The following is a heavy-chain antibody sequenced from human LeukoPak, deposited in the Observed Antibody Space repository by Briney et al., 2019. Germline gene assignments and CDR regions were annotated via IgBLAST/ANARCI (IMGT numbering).Heavy chain of an antibody. Sequence: PSETLSLTCTVSGGSISSSGYYWGWIRQPPGKGLEWIGSIYYSGSTYYNPSLKSRVTISVDKSKNKFSLKLSSVTAADTAVYYCARDWRPVAGIYWFDPWGQGTLVTVSS. J-gene: IGHJ5*02. CDR1: GGSISSSGYY. D-gene: IGHD6-19*01. CDR3: ARDWRPVAGIYWFDP. V-gene: IGHV4-39*07. CDR2: IYYSGST.